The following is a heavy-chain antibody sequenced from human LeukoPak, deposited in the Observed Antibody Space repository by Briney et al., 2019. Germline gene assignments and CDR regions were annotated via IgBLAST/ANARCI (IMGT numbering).Heavy chain of an antibody. CDR3: ARYRSRGWLFDY. CDR2: IYYSGST. D-gene: IGHD6-19*01. J-gene: IGHJ4*02. CDR1: GGSISSYY. V-gene: IGHV4-59*08. Sequence: PSETLSLTCTVSGGSISSYYWSWIRQPPGKGLEWIGYIYYSGSTNYNPSLKSRVTISVDTSKNQFSLKLSSVTAADTAVYYCARYRSRGWLFDYWGQGTLVTVSS.